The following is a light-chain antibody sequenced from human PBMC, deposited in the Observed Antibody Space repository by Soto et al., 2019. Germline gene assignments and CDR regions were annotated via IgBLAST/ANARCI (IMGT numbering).Light chain of an antibody. Sequence: EIVLTQSPGTLSLSPGERATLSCRASQSLSDNYLAWYQQKSDQAPRLLIYSTSSRAPGIPDRFSGSGSGTGFTLTISRLEPEDFAVYHCEQYGSLPWTFGQGTKLEI. CDR3: EQYGSLPWT. CDR2: STS. CDR1: QSLSDNY. V-gene: IGKV3-20*01. J-gene: IGKJ1*01.